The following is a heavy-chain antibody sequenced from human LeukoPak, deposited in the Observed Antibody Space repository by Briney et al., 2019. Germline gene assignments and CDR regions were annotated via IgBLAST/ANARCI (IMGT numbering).Heavy chain of an antibody. CDR3: ARSGDPVLQDL. D-gene: IGHD2/OR15-2a*01. Sequence: PSETLSLTCTVSGGSLSSYWWTWIRQPPGKGLGWIGYIYYTERTSYNPSLKGRLSISLDTSRNQFSLKLNSVTAADTAVYYCARSGDPVLQDLWGGGTLVTVPS. CDR1: GGSLSSYW. J-gene: IGHJ5*02. V-gene: IGHV4-59*01. CDR2: IYYTERT.